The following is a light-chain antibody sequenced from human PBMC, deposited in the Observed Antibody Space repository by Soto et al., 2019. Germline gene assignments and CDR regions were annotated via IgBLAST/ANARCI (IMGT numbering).Light chain of an antibody. J-gene: IGLJ2*01. Sequence: QSALTQPASVSGSPGQSITISCTGTSSDVGGYNYVSWYQQHPGKAPKLIISEVSNRPSGVSTRFSGSKSGNTASLTISVLQAEDEADYYCTSYTSTISHVLFGGGTTLTVL. V-gene: IGLV2-14*03. CDR2: EVS. CDR1: SSDVGGYNY. CDR3: TSYTSTISHVL.